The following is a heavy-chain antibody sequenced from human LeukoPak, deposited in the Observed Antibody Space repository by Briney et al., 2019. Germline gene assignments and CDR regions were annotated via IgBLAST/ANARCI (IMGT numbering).Heavy chain of an antibody. V-gene: IGHV6-1*01. J-gene: IGHJ5*02. D-gene: IGHD2-2*01. CDR2: TYYRSTWYS. Sequence: SQTLSLTCAISGDSVSSNSVTWNWIRQSPSRGLEWLGRTYYRSTWYSDYAVSVRGRITVNPDTSKNQFSLHLNSVTPEDTAVYYCARRLTQYDCFDPWGQGILVTVSS. CDR1: GDSVSSNSVT. CDR3: ARRLTQYDCFDP.